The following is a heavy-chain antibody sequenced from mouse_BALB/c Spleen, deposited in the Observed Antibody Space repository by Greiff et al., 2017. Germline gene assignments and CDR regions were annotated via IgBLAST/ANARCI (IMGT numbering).Heavy chain of an antibody. V-gene: IGHV7-3*02. J-gene: IGHJ4*01. Sequence: EVQLVESGGGLVQPGGSLRLSCATSGFTFTDYYMSWVRQPPGKALEWLGFIRNKANGYTTEYSASVKGRFTISRDNSQSILYLQMNTLRAEDSATYYCARPHYYGRAMDYWGQGTSVTVSS. CDR2: IRNKANGYTT. D-gene: IGHD1-2*01. CDR3: ARPHYYGRAMDY. CDR1: GFTFTDYY.